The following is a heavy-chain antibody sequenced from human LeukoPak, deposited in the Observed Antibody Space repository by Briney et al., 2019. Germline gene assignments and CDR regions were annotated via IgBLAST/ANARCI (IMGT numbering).Heavy chain of an antibody. CDR3: ARVLGSSWYYFDY. CDR2: IYTSGST. J-gene: IGHJ4*02. D-gene: IGHD6-13*01. CDR1: GGSISSGSYY. Sequence: PSESLSLTCTVSGGSISSGSYYWGWIRQPAGRGLEWIGRIYTSGSTDYHPSLESRATISVDTSKNQFSLELSSVTAADTAVYYCARVLGSSWYYFDYWGQGTLVTVSS. V-gene: IGHV4-61*02.